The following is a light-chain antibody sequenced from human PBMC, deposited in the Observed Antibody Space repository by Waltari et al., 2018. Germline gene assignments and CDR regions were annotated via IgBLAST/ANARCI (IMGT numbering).Light chain of an antibody. Sequence: SCRASQSCSRALAWYQQKPGQAPILLIYDASTRAIGIPDRFSGGGSGTDFSLTISRLEPEDFAVYYCQHYVRLPVTFGQGTTVEIK. CDR1: QSCSRA. CDR2: DAS. CDR3: QHYVRLPVT. V-gene: IGKV3-20*01. J-gene: IGKJ1*01.